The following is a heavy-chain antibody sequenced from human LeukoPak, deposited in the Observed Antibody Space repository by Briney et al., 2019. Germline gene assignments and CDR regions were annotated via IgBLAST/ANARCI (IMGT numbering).Heavy chain of an antibody. D-gene: IGHD1-1*01. Sequence: ASVKVSCKASGYTFTDYYMHWVRQAPGQGLEWMGWINPNSGGTNYAQKFQGRVTMTRDTSISTAYMELSRLRSDDTAVYFCARHRTTWETDFWGQGTLVTVSS. CDR1: GYTFTDYY. CDR2: INPNSGGT. V-gene: IGHV1-2*02. J-gene: IGHJ4*02. CDR3: ARHRTTWETDF.